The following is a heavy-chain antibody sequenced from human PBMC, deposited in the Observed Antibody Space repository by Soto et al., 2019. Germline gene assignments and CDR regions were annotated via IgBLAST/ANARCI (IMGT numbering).Heavy chain of an antibody. CDR1: GGSINSYY. D-gene: IGHD4-17*01. Sequence: PSETLSRTCIVSGGSINSYYWTWIRQPPGKGLEWIGYIYYSGSTNYNSSLKSRVTISVDMSKNQFSLKLRSVTAADTAVYYCARISGRYGGNSLDYWGQGTLVTVSS. J-gene: IGHJ4*02. CDR2: IYYSGST. V-gene: IGHV4-59*01. CDR3: ARISGRYGGNSLDY.